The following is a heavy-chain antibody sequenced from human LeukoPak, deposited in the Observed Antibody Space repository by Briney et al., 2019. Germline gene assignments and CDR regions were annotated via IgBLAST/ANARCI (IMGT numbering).Heavy chain of an antibody. Sequence: GASVKVSCKASGYTFTGYYMHWVRQAPGQGLEWMGWINPNSGGTNYAQKFQGRVTMTRDTSISTAYMELSRLRSHDTAVYYCARDLSITGDSSYNWFDPWGQGTLVTVSS. V-gene: IGHV1-2*02. CDR2: INPNSGGT. J-gene: IGHJ5*02. CDR1: GYTFTGYY. D-gene: IGHD2/OR15-2a*01. CDR3: ARDLSITGDSSYNWFDP.